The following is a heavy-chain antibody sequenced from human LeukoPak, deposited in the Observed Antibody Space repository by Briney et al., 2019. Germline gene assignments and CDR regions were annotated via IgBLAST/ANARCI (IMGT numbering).Heavy chain of an antibody. J-gene: IGHJ4*02. CDR3: AREMGGYPFDY. CDR1: GFTFSTYT. D-gene: IGHD5-12*01. CDR2: ISSRSTYI. V-gene: IGHV3-21*01. Sequence: PGGSLTLSCAASGFTFSTYTMNWLRQAPGKGLEWVSSISSRSTYIYNADSVKGRFTISRDNAKNSLYLQMNSLRAGDTAVYYCAREMGGYPFDYWGQGTLVTVSS.